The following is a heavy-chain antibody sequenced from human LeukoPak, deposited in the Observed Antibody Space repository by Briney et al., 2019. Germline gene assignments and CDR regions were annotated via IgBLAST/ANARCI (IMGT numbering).Heavy chain of an antibody. CDR3: ARDRWELLPSYYYYYMDA. CDR1: GYTFTSYG. D-gene: IGHD1-26*01. Sequence: ASVKVSFKGTGYTFTSYGISWVRQAPGQGLEWMGWISAYNGNTNYAQKLQGRVTMTTDTSTSTAYMELRSLRSDDTAVYYCARDRWELLPSYYYYYMDAWGKGTTVTVSS. V-gene: IGHV1-18*01. CDR2: ISAYNGNT. J-gene: IGHJ6*03.